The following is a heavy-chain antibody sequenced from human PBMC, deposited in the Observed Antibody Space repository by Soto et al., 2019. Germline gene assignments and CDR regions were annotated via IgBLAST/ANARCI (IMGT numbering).Heavy chain of an antibody. CDR1: GFTFSSYA. V-gene: IGHV3-23*01. CDR3: AKLTTVTTSTDY. CDR2: ISGSGGST. Sequence: EVSLRLSCAASGFTFSSYAMSWVRQAPGKGLEWVSAISGSGGSTYYADSVKGRFTISRDNSKNTLYLQMNSLRAEDTAVYYCAKLTTVTTSTDYWGQGTLVTVSS. J-gene: IGHJ4*02. D-gene: IGHD4-17*01.